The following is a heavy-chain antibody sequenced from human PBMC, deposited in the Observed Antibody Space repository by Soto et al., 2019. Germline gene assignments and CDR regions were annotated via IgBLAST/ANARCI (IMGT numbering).Heavy chain of an antibody. V-gene: IGHV3-23*01. CDR3: AKALYSHYELTTFDY. J-gene: IGHJ4*02. D-gene: IGHD4-4*01. CDR1: GFTFSSYG. CDR2: MSGSGDRS. Sequence: EVQLLASGGGLEQPGNFLRLSCAASGFTFSSYGMSWVRQAPGKGLEWVSAMSGSGDRSYYTESVKGRFIIARDNSKSPLYLHMSNLRAEDTAVYYCAKALYSHYELTTFDYWGQGSLVTVSS.